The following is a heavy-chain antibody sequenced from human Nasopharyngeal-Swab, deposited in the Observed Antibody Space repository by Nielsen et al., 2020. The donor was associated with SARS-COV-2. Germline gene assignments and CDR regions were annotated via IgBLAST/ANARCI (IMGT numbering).Heavy chain of an antibody. CDR2: INPYSGDT. CDR3: ARDYYDNYDSDY. J-gene: IGHJ4*02. Sequence: ASVKVSCKASANTFTGSYIHWVRQVPGQGLEWVGCINPYSGDTKYAQKFQGRVTVTRDTSRSTAYIELSRLRSDDTAVYYCARDYYDNYDSDYWGQGTLVTVSS. CDR1: ANTFTGSY. D-gene: IGHD3-22*01. V-gene: IGHV1-2*02.